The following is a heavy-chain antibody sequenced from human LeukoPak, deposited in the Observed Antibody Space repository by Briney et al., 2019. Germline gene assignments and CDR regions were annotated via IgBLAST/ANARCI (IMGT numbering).Heavy chain of an antibody. Sequence: GGSLRLSCAASGFTFSSYAMSWVRQAPGKGLEYVSAISSNGGSTYYANSVKGRFTISRDNSKNTLYLQMNSLRAEDTAVYYCAKHLGQWLVNSAFDIWGQGTMVTVSS. J-gene: IGHJ3*02. CDR2: ISSNGGST. CDR3: AKHLGQWLVNSAFDI. V-gene: IGHV3-64*01. D-gene: IGHD6-19*01. CDR1: GFTFSSYA.